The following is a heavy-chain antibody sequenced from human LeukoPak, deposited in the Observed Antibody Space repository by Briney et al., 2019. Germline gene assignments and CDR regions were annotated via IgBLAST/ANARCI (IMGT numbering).Heavy chain of an antibody. Sequence: AGESLKISCKGSGYSFTSYWIGWVRQMPGKGLEWMGIIYPGDSDTRYSPSFQGQVTISADKSISTAYLQWSSLKASDTAMYYCARHPSRRRGSYGGWAFDIWGQGTMVTVSS. J-gene: IGHJ3*02. CDR1: GYSFTSYW. V-gene: IGHV5-51*01. D-gene: IGHD4-23*01. CDR2: IYPGDSDT. CDR3: ARHPSRRRGSYGGWAFDI.